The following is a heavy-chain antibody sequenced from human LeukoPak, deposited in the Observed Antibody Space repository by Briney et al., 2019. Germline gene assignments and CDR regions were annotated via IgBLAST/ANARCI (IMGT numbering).Heavy chain of an antibody. D-gene: IGHD6-13*01. J-gene: IGHJ4*02. Sequence: GGSLRLSCAASGFTFSSYAMGWVRQAPGKGLEWVSAISGSGDNTHYADSVKGRFTISRDNSKNTLYLQMNSLRAEDTAVYYCARSSSWFDYWGQGTLVTVSS. CDR1: GFTFSSYA. V-gene: IGHV3-23*01. CDR3: ARSSSWFDY. CDR2: ISGSGDNT.